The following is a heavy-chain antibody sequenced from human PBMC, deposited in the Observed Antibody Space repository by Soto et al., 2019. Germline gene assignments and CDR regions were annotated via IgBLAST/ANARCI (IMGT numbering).Heavy chain of an antibody. D-gene: IGHD2-2*02. V-gene: IGHV4-34*01. Sequence: PSETLSLTCAVYGGSFSGYYWSWIRQPPGKGLEWIGEINHSGSTNYNPSLKSRVTISVDTSKNQFSLKLSSVTAADTAVYYCAKVPAAITESRWFAPWGQGTLVTVSS. J-gene: IGHJ5*02. CDR3: AKVPAAITESRWFAP. CDR1: GGSFSGYY. CDR2: INHSGST.